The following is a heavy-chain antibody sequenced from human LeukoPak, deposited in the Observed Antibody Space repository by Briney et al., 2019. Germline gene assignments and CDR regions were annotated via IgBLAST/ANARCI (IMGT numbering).Heavy chain of an antibody. V-gene: IGHV4-59*01. J-gene: IGHJ6*02. CDR3: ARGKGGNGGTNYYYYYGMDV. CDR2: IYYSGST. Sequence: SETLSLTCTVSGGSISSYYWSWIRQPPGKGLEWIGYIYYSGSTNYSPSLKSRVTISVDTSKNQFSLKLSSVTAADTAVYYCARGKGGNGGTNYYYYYGMDVWGQGTTVTVSS. D-gene: IGHD4-23*01. CDR1: GGSISSYY.